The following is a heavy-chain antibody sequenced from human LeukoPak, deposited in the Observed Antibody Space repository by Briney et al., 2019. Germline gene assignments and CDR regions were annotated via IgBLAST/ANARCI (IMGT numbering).Heavy chain of an antibody. CDR2: ISSSNSYI. D-gene: IGHD2-2*01. J-gene: IGHJ6*02. Sequence: GGSLRLSCAASGFTFSSYSMNWVRQAPGKGLEWVSSISSSNSYIYYADSVKGRFTISRDNAKNSLYLQMNSLRAEDTAVYYCARDYYCSSTSCYGMDVWGQGTTVTVSS. CDR1: GFTFSSYS. V-gene: IGHV3-21*01. CDR3: ARDYYCSSTSCYGMDV.